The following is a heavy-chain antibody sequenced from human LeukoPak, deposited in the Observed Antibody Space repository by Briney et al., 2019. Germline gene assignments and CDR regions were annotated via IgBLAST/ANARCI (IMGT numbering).Heavy chain of an antibody. D-gene: IGHD2-2*02. Sequence: GGSLRLSCAASGFTFSSYAMHWVRQAPGMGLEWVAVISYDGSNKYYADSVKGRFTISRDNSKNTLYLQMNSLRAEDTAVYYCARERINCSSTSCYTEFDYWGQGTLVTVSS. CDR3: ARERINCSSTSCYTEFDY. CDR1: GFTFSSYA. V-gene: IGHV3-30-3*01. CDR2: ISYDGSNK. J-gene: IGHJ4*02.